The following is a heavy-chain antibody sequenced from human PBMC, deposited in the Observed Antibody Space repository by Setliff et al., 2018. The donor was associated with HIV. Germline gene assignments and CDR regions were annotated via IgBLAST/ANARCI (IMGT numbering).Heavy chain of an antibody. CDR3: ARDPGITFGGVIVRDAFDI. J-gene: IGHJ3*02. D-gene: IGHD3-16*02. CDR1: GFTFSSYW. CDR2: INSDGSTI. V-gene: IGHV3-74*01. Sequence: GGSLRLSCAASGFTFSSYWMHWVRQAPGQGLVWVTRINSDGSTIYYADSVKGRFTISRDNAKNSLYLQMNSLRAEDTAVYYCARDPGITFGGVIVRDAFDIWGQGTMVTVSS.